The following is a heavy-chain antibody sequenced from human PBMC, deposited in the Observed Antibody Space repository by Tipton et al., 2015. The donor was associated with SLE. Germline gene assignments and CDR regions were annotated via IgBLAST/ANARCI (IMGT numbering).Heavy chain of an antibody. J-gene: IGHJ4*02. CDR2: ISSSGSTI. CDR3: ARVPSDYDSTLLDY. CDR1: GFTFSSYE. V-gene: IGHV3-48*03. D-gene: IGHD3-22*01. Sequence: QLVQSGGGLVQPGGSLRLSCAASGFTFSSYEMNWVRQAPGKGLEWVSYISSSGSTIYYADSVKGRFTISRDNAKNTLYLQMNSLRAEDTAVYYCARVPSDYDSTLLDYWGQGTLVTVSS.